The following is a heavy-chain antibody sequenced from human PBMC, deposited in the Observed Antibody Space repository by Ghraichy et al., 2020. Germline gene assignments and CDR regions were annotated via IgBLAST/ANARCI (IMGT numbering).Heavy chain of an antibody. CDR2: IYYSGST. CDR3: ARRDYFDY. Sequence: SETLSLTCTVSGSSINSSSFYWGCIRQPPGKALEWIGSIYYSGSTYYNPSLKSRVTISVDTSKNQFSLKLSSVTAADTAVYYCARRDYFDYWCHATLVTVYS. CDR1: GSSINSSSFY. V-gene: IGHV4-39*01. J-gene: IGHJ4*01.